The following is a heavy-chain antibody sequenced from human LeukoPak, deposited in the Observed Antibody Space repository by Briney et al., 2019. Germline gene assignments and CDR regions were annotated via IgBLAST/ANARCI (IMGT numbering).Heavy chain of an antibody. Sequence: ASGPTLVNPTQTFTLTCTFSGFSLSTRAVGVSWIRQPPGKALEWLALIYWDDDKRYSPSLKSRLTITKDTSKNQVVLTMTNMDPVDTATYYCAHRPAAAAGKNWFDPWGQGTLVTVSS. CDR2: IYWDDDK. D-gene: IGHD6-13*01. J-gene: IGHJ5*02. CDR3: AHRPAAAAGKNWFDP. CDR1: GFSLSTRAVG. V-gene: IGHV2-5*02.